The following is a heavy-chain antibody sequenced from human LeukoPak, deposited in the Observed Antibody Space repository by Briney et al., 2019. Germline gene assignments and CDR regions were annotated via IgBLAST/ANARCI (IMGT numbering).Heavy chain of an antibody. CDR3: ARKTPMDV. V-gene: IGHV3-21*01. J-gene: IGHJ6*03. Sequence: GGSLSLSCAASGFTFSTYSMNWVRQAPGKGLEWVSSINSRSNYIYYADSVKGRFTVSRDNAKNSLYLQMNSLRAEDTAVYYCARKTPMDVWGKGTTVTISS. CDR1: GFTFSTYS. CDR2: INSRSNYI.